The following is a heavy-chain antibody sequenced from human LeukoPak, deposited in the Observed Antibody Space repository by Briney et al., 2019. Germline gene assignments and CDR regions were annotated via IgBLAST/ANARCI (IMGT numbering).Heavy chain of an antibody. CDR3: VRPDSSGYNYVD. V-gene: IGHV4-39*07. Sequence: SETLSLTCIVSGGSITSSSYYWGWIRQPPGKGLEWIGSIYYSGSTYYNPSLKSRVTISVDTSKNQFSLKLSSVTAADTAVYYCVRPDSSGYNYVDWGQGTLVTVS. CDR2: IYYSGST. J-gene: IGHJ4*02. D-gene: IGHD3-22*01. CDR1: GGSITSSSYY.